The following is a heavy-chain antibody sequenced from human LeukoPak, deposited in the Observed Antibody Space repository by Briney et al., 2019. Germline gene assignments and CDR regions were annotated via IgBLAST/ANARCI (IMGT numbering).Heavy chain of an antibody. CDR1: GYTFTSYG. J-gene: IGHJ4*02. D-gene: IGHD4-17*01. Sequence: ASVKVSCKASGYTFTSYGISWVRQAPGQGREWRGWISAYNGNTNYAQNLQGRVTMTTDTSTSTAYMELRSLRSDDTAVYYCARRLYGDYEEDYWGQGTLVTVSS. CDR2: ISAYNGNT. V-gene: IGHV1-18*01. CDR3: ARRLYGDYEEDY.